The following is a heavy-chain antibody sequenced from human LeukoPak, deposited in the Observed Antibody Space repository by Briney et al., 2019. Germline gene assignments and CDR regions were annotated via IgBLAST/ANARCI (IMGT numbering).Heavy chain of an antibody. CDR1: GFTFSSYS. J-gene: IGHJ4*02. CDR2: ISSSSSYI. D-gene: IGHD3-22*01. V-gene: IGHV3-21*01. Sequence: GSXRLSCAASGFTFSSYSTNWVRHAPGKGLEWVSSISSSSSYIYYADSVKGRFTISRDNAKNSLYLQMNSLRAEDTAVYYCAREEYYDSSGYFGAQFDYWGQGTLVTSSS. CDR3: AREEYYDSSGYFGAQFDY.